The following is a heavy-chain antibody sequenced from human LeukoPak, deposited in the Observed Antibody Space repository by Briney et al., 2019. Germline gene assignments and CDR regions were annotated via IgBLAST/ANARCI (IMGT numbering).Heavy chain of an antibody. CDR2: INPNSGGT. Sequence: ASVKVSCTASGGTFSSYAISWVRQAPGQGLEWMGWINPNSGGTDYAQKFQGRVTMTRDTSISTAYMDLSSLRSDDTAVYYCARFGDETALDVWGQGTMVTVSS. V-gene: IGHV1-2*02. CDR3: ARFGDETALDV. J-gene: IGHJ3*01. D-gene: IGHD3-16*01. CDR1: GGTFSSYA.